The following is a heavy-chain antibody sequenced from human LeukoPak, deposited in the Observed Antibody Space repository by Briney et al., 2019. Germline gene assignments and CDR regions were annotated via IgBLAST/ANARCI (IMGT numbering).Heavy chain of an antibody. CDR1: GFSFGSFA. Sequence: LGGSLRLSCAASGFSFGSFAMSWVRQAPGKGLEWVSGIIGSGGTTFYADSVKGRFTISRDNSKNTLYLQMNSLRAEDTAIYYCAKKEGDTYSSWYIDVWGKGTTVTVSS. CDR2: IIGSGGTT. D-gene: IGHD2-15*01. V-gene: IGHV3-23*01. CDR3: AKKEGDTYSSWYIDV. J-gene: IGHJ6*03.